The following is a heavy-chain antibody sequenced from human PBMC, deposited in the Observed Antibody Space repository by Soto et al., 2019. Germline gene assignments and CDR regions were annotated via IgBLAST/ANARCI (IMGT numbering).Heavy chain of an antibody. Sequence: SETLSLTCTVSRGSISSGGYYWSWIRQHPGKGLEWIGYIYYSGSTNYNPSLKSRVTISVDTSKNQFSLKLSSVTAADTAVYYCARDPDFGWFDPWGQGTLVTVSS. CDR2: IYYSGST. D-gene: IGHD3-10*01. V-gene: IGHV4-61*08. J-gene: IGHJ5*02. CDR3: ARDPDFGWFDP. CDR1: RGSISSGGYY.